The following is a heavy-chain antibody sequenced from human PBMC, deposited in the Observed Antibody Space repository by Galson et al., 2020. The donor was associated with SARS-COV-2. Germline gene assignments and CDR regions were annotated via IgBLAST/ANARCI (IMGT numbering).Heavy chain of an antibody. Sequence: GESLKISCAASGFTVSSNYMSWVRQAPGKGLEWVSVIYSDGSTYYADSVKGRFTISRDSSKNTLYLQMNSLRAEDTAVYSCAKDLSYWGQGTLVTVSS. V-gene: IGHV3-53*01. CDR2: IYSDGST. J-gene: IGHJ4*02. CDR1: GFTVSSNY. CDR3: AKDLSY.